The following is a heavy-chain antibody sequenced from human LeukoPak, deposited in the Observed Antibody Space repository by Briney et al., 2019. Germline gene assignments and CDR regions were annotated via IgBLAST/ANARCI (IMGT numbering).Heavy chain of an antibody. Sequence: GESLKISCKGSGYSFTSYWIGWVRQMPGKGLEWMGIIYPGDSDTRYSPSFQGQFTISADKSISTPYLQWSSLKASDTAMYYCARSLSYYDFWSGYGDDAFDIWGQGTMVTVSS. CDR3: ARSLSYYDFWSGYGDDAFDI. CDR2: IYPGDSDT. J-gene: IGHJ3*02. V-gene: IGHV5-51*01. CDR1: GYSFTSYW. D-gene: IGHD3-3*01.